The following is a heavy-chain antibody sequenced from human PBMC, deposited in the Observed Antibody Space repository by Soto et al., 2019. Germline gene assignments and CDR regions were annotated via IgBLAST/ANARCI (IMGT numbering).Heavy chain of an antibody. J-gene: IGHJ6*02. V-gene: IGHV4-31*03. CDR1: GGSISSGGYY. Sequence: SSTLSLTCTVSGGSISSGGYYWSWIRQHPGKGLEWIGYIYYSGSTYYNPSLKSRVTISVDTSKNQFSLKLSSVTAADTAVYYCAGGSGGSCYSCYYYGMDVWGQGTTVTVSS. CDR2: IYYSGST. CDR3: AGGSGGSCYSCYYYGMDV. D-gene: IGHD2-15*01.